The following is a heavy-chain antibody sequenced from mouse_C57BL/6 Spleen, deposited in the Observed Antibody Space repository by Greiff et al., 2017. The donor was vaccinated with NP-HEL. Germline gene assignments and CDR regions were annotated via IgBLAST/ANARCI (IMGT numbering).Heavy chain of an antibody. CDR3: ARSGSSERYFDV. Sequence: EVQLQQSGPELVKPGASVKISCKASGYTFTDYYMNWVKQSHGKSLEWIGDINPNNGGTSYNQKFKGKATLTVDKSSSTAYMELRSLTSEDSAVYYCARSGSSERYFDVWGTGTTVTVSS. CDR1: GYTFTDYY. CDR2: INPNNGGT. J-gene: IGHJ1*03. D-gene: IGHD1-1*01. V-gene: IGHV1-26*01.